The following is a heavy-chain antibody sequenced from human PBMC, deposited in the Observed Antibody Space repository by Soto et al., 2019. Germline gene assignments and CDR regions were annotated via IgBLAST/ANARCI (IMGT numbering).Heavy chain of an antibody. CDR2: ISDDGSTA. D-gene: IGHD1-1*01. CDR3: ARGTRVSSTGTGAH. CDR1: GFTFSVYW. V-gene: IGHV3-74*01. J-gene: IGHJ4*02. Sequence: GGSLRLSCAVSGFTFSVYWMHWVRQVPGKGLTWVSRISDDGSTATYADSVKGRFVISRDNAKNRLYLEMNTLRADDSGLYYCARGTRVSSTGTGAHWGRGTLVTVSS.